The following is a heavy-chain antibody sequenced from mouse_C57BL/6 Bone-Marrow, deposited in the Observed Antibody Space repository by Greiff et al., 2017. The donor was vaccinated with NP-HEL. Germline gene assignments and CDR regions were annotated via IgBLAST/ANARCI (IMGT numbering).Heavy chain of an antibody. V-gene: IGHV5-4*01. J-gene: IGHJ2*01. Sequence: EVKVVESGGGLVKPGGSLKLSCAASGFTFSSYAMSWVRQTPEKRLEWVATISDGGSYTYYPDNVKGRFTISRDNAKNNLYLQMSHLKSEDTAMYYCARDYYTYFDYWGQGTTLTVSS. CDR3: ARDYYTYFDY. D-gene: IGHD1-1*01. CDR2: ISDGGSYT. CDR1: GFTFSSYA.